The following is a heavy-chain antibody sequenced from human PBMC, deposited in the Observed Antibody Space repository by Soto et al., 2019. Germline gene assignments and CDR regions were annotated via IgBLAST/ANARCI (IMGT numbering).Heavy chain of an antibody. V-gene: IGHV1-69*13. CDR3: ARTQGPIAARPYYYYGMDV. Sequence: SVKVSCKASGGTFSSYAISWVRQAPGQGLEWMGGIIPIFGTANYAQKFQGRVTITADESTSTAYMELSSLRSEDTAVYYCARTQGPIAARPYYYYGMDVWGQGTTVTVSS. J-gene: IGHJ6*02. CDR2: IIPIFGTA. CDR1: GGTFSSYA. D-gene: IGHD6-6*01.